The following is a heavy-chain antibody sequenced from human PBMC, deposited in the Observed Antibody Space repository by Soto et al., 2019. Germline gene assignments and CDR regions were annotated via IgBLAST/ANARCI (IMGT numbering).Heavy chain of an antibody. CDR3: ARDLMGPLLRPAYAFDI. Sequence: GSLRLSCAASGFTFSSYSMNWVRQAPGKGLEWVSSISSSSSYIYYADSVKGRFTISRDNAKNSLYLQMNSLRAEDTAVYYCARDLMGPLLRPAYAFDIWAQGTMVTVSS. CDR2: ISSSSSYI. D-gene: IGHD1-26*01. CDR1: GFTFSSYS. J-gene: IGHJ3*02. V-gene: IGHV3-21*01.